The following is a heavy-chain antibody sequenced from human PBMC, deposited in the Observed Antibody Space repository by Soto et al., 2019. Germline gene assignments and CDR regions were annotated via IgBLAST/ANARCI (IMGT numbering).Heavy chain of an antibody. Sequence: KPSETLSLTCTVSGGSISSYYWSWIRQPPGKGLEWIGYIYYSGSTNYNPSLKSRVTISVETSKNQFSLKLSSVTAADTAVYYCASHDSSGYYYEDYWGQGTLVTVSS. CDR2: IYYSGST. CDR3: ASHDSSGYYYEDY. CDR1: GGSISSYY. J-gene: IGHJ4*02. V-gene: IGHV4-59*01. D-gene: IGHD3-22*01.